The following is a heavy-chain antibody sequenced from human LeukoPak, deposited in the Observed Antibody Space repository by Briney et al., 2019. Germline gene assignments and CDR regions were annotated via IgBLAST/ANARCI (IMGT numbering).Heavy chain of an antibody. Sequence: GASVKVSCKASGYTFTGYYMHWVRQAPGQGLEWMGWINPNSGGTNYAQKFPGRVTITRETSISTAYMELSRLRSDDTAVYYCAILLAHYYDSGGYSHWGQGTLVTVSS. J-gene: IGHJ4*02. D-gene: IGHD3-22*01. CDR2: INPNSGGT. V-gene: IGHV1-2*02. CDR3: AILLAHYYDSGGYSH. CDR1: GYTFTGYY.